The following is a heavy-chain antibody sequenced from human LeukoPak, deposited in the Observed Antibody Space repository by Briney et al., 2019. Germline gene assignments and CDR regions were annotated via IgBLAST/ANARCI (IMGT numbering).Heavy chain of an antibody. D-gene: IGHD6-13*01. CDR1: GYSFTSYW. Sequence: THGESLKISCKGSGYSFTSYWIGWVRQMPGKGLEWMGTIYPGDSNTKYSPSFQGQVTISADKSITTAYLQWNSLKASDTAIYYCARYLAAIGTGWFDPWGQGTLVTVSS. V-gene: IGHV5-51*01. CDR2: IYPGDSNT. J-gene: IGHJ5*02. CDR3: ARYLAAIGTGWFDP.